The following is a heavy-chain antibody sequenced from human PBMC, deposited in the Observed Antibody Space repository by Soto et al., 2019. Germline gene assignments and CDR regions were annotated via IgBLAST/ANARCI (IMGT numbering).Heavy chain of an antibody. CDR2: INAGNGNT. Sequence: GASVKVSCKASGYTFTSYAMHWVRQAPGQRLEWMGWINAGNGNTKYSQKFQGRVTITRDTSASTAYMELSSLRSEDTAVYYCATISTSDVWPAFDIWGQGTMVTVSS. D-gene: IGHD2-2*02. CDR3: ATISTSDVWPAFDI. CDR1: GYTFTSYA. V-gene: IGHV1-3*01. J-gene: IGHJ3*02.